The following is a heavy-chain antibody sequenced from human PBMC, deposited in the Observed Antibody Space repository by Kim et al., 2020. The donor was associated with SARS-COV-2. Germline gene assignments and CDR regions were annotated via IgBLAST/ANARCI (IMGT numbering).Heavy chain of an antibody. V-gene: IGHV5-51*01. Sequence: GESLKISCKGSGYSFTSYWIGLVRQMPGKGLELIWIIFPGYSDTIYSPSFQCHVTISADKSITTAYLPLCSLNASDTAMYFCARHGDSFSSSFGFCCQGT. J-gene: IGHJ4*02. CDR2: IFPGYSDT. CDR1: GYSFTSYW. D-gene: IGHD7-27*01. CDR3: ARHGDSFSSSFGF.